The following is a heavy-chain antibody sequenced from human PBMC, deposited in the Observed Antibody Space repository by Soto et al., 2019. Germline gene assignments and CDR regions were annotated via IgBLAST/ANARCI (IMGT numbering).Heavy chain of an antibody. CDR3: ARGMDDYIWGSYREYYFDY. CDR2: ISSSSSTI. J-gene: IGHJ4*02. Sequence: PGGSLRLSCAASGFTFSSYSMNWVRQAPGKGLEWVSYISSSSSTIYYADSVKGRFTISRDNAKNSLYLQMNSLRAEDTAVYYCARGMDDYIWGSYREYYFDYWGQGT. CDR1: GFTFSSYS. D-gene: IGHD3-16*02. V-gene: IGHV3-48*01.